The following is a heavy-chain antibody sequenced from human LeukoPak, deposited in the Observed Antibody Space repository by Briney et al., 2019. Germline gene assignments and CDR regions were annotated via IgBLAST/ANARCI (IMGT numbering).Heavy chain of an antibody. CDR2: VSYDGSNK. J-gene: IGHJ4*02. CDR3: ATIGDRRTGELYRIDY. CDR1: GFTFINYA. V-gene: IGHV3-30-3*01. Sequence: GGSLRLSCAASGFTFINYAMHWVRQAPGKGLEWVAVVSYDGSNKYYADSVKGRFTISRDNSKNTLYLQMNSLRAEDAAIYYCATIGDRRTGELYRIDYWGQGTLVTVSS. D-gene: IGHD7-27*01.